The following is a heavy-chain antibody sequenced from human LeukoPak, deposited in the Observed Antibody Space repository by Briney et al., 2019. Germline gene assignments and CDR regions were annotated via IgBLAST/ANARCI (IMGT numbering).Heavy chain of an antibody. CDR2: ISGDGVSS. J-gene: IGHJ4*02. V-gene: IGHV3-43*02. CDR1: GFMFDDYA. CDR3: ARGQFSHTSNYFDN. D-gene: IGHD5-24*01. Sequence: GGSLRISCAASGFMFDDYAMHWVRQVPGRGLEWVSLISGDGVSSFYADSVRGRFTISRDNNNNSLSLQMHSLTAEDTAFYYCARGQFSHTSNYFDNWGQGILVTVSS.